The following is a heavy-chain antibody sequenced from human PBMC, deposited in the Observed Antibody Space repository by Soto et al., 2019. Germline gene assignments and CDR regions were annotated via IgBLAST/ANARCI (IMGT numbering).Heavy chain of an antibody. Sequence: LRLSCAASGFTFTNYAMTWARQAPGKGLEWVSSLLRSGSTTYYADSVKGRFTISSDISANSLYLQMDSLRAEDTAVYYCAKDAVSGDGIWLLDSWGQGTVVTVSS. CDR1: GFTFTNYA. D-gene: IGHD4-17*01. CDR3: AKDAVSGDGIWLLDS. V-gene: IGHV3-23*01. CDR2: LLRSGSTT. J-gene: IGHJ4*02.